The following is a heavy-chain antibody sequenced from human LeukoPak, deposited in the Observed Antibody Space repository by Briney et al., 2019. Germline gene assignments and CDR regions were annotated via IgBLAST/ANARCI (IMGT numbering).Heavy chain of an antibody. Sequence: PSETLSLTCAVYGGLFSGYYWSWIPQPPEKGLEWIGEINHSGSTNYNPSLKSRVTISVDTSKNQFSLKLSSVTAADTAVYYCARGKAGTAHRRFDPWGQGTLVTVSS. CDR3: ARGKAGTAHRRFDP. CDR1: GGLFSGYY. CDR2: INHSGST. J-gene: IGHJ5*02. D-gene: IGHD6-13*01. V-gene: IGHV4-34*01.